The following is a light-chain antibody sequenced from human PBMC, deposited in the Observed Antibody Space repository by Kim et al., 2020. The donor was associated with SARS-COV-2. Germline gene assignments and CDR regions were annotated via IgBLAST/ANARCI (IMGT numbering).Light chain of an antibody. CDR1: SGSIASTN. Sequence: KTVTTSCPRSSGSIASTNVQWYQQRPGTSPTAVIFENNQRASGVPDRFSGSIDGSSNSASLTIAGLKTEDEADYYCQSFDSNIQVFGGGTQLTVL. CDR3: QSFDSNIQV. CDR2: ENN. V-gene: IGLV6-57*01. J-gene: IGLJ3*02.